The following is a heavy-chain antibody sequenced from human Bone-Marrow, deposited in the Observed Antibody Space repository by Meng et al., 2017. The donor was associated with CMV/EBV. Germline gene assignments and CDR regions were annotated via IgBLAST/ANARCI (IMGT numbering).Heavy chain of an antibody. V-gene: IGHV3-30*02. CDR1: GFTFSSYG. D-gene: IGHD2/OR15-2a*01. J-gene: IGHJ6*02. CDR3: AKDLSNPGPTHYYYYGMDV. Sequence: GGSLRLSCAASGFTFSSYGMHWVRQAPGKGLEWVAFIRYDGSNKYYADSVKGRFTISRDNSKNTLYLQMNSLRAEDTAVYYCAKDLSNPGPTHYYYYGMDVWGQGTLVTVSS. CDR2: IRYDGSNK.